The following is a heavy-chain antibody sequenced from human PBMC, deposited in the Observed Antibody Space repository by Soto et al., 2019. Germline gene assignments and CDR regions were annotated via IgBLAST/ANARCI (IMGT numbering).Heavy chain of an antibody. CDR1: GVSISSNNL. CDR2: IYHSGSS. Sequence: SETLSVTCGVAGVSISSNNLLIWVRQPPGKGLEWIGEIYHSGSSIYNPSLKNRVTISTMSNNKFSLELSSVTAADTAVYYCTRGLFSGRHYSGGWYHFDPWGQGTMVTVS. V-gene: IGHV4-4*02. CDR3: TRGLFSGRHYSGGWYHFDP. J-gene: IGHJ5*02. D-gene: IGHD1-26*01.